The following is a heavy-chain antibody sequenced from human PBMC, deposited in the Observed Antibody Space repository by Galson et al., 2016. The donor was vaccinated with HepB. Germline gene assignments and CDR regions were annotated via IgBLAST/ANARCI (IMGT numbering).Heavy chain of an antibody. CDR2: IRTKAYNYAT. CDR1: GFTLSGSA. D-gene: IGHD1-26*01. CDR3: TKRPDASAVGTVPFDS. V-gene: IGHV3-73*01. Sequence: SLRLSCAASGFTLSGSAIHWVRQASGKGLEWIGRIRTKAYNYATTYAVSVKGRFTISRDDSQNKAFLQMNSLKNEDTAMYYCTKRPDASAVGTVPFDSWGQGARVTVSS. J-gene: IGHJ4*02.